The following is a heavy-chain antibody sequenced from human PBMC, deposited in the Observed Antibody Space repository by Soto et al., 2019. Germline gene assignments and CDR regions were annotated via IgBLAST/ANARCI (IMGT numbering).Heavy chain of an antibody. CDR3: ARGQTTGIDY. Sequence: PQTLSLTCTVSGGSISGYYWGRIRQPPGKGLEWIGYIYYSGSTSYNPSLKSRVTISVDTSKNQFSLKLSSVTAADTAVYYCARGQTTGIDYWGQGTLVTVSS. CDR2: IYYSGST. CDR1: GGSISGYY. V-gene: IGHV4-59*08. J-gene: IGHJ4*02. D-gene: IGHD4-17*01.